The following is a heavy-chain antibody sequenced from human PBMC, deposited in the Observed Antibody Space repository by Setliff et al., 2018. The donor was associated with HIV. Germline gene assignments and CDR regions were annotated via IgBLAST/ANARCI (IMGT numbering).Heavy chain of an antibody. CDR2: IYYSGST. Sequence: SETLSLTCTVSGGSISSGDYYWSWTRQPPGKGLEWIGYIYYSGSTYYNPSLRSRVTISLDTSKNQFSLKLSSVTAADTAVYFCARGNTGFDYWGRGSLVTVSS. CDR3: ARGNTGFDY. CDR1: GGSISSGDYY. V-gene: IGHV4-30-4*08. J-gene: IGHJ4*02.